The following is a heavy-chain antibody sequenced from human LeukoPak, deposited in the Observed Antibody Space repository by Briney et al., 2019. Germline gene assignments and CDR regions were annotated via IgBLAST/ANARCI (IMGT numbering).Heavy chain of an antibody. D-gene: IGHD3-10*01. J-gene: IGHJ4*02. Sequence: SETLSLTCTVSGNSISSYYWTWIRQPPGQGLEWIGDIHYSGSTNYSPSLKSRVTISVDTSKNQFSLKLSSVTAADTAVYYCAGEPRITMVRGVIIGYFDYWGQGTLVTVSS. CDR2: IHYSGST. CDR1: GNSISSYY. CDR3: AGEPRITMVRGVIIGYFDY. V-gene: IGHV4-59*01.